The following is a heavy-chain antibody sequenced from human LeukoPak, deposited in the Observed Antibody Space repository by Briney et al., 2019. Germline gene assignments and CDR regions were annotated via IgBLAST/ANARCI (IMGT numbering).Heavy chain of an antibody. V-gene: IGHV4-59*01. Sequence: SETLSLTCTVSGGSISSYYWSWIRQPPGKGLEWIGYIYYSGSTNYNPSLKSRVTISVDTSKNQFSLKLSSVTAADTAVYYCARDLAVAGGFDYWGQGTLVTVSS. D-gene: IGHD6-19*01. CDR3: ARDLAVAGGFDY. CDR1: GGSISSYY. J-gene: IGHJ4*02. CDR2: IYYSGST.